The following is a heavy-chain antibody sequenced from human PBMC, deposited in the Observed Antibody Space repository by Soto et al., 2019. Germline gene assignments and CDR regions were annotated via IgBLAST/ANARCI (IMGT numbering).Heavy chain of an antibody. CDR2: ISYDGSNK. CDR1: GFTFSSYG. V-gene: IGHV3-30*18. CDR3: AKDGPVSIVVVVAATLYMDV. D-gene: IGHD2-15*01. Sequence: GESLKISCAASGFTFSSYGMHWVRQAPGKGLEWVAVISYDGSNKYYADSVKGRFTISRDNSKNTLYLQMNSLRAEETAVYYCAKDGPVSIVVVVAATLYMDVWGKGTTVTVSS. J-gene: IGHJ6*03.